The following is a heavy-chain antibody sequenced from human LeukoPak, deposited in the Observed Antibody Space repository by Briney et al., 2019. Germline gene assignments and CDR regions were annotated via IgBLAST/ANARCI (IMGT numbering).Heavy chain of an antibody. CDR1: GGSISSGGYY. J-gene: IGHJ4*02. V-gene: IGHV4-30-2*01. Sequence: PSQTLSLTCTVSGGSISSGGYYWSWIRQPPGKGLEWIGYIYHSGSTYYNPSLKSRVTISVDRSKNQFSLKLISVTAADTAVYYCVREDCGYFDYWGQGTLVTVSS. CDR2: IYHSGST. D-gene: IGHD2-21*02. CDR3: VREDCGYFDY.